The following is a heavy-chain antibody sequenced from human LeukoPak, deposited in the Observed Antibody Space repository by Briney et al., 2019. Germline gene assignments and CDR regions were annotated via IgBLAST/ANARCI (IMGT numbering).Heavy chain of an antibody. CDR2: IKPDGSEK. J-gene: IGHJ4*02. D-gene: IGHD6-25*01. CDR3: AKGSAAGRPYYFDY. CDR1: GFTFSSYW. Sequence: GGSLRLSCAASGFTFSSYWMSWVRQAPGKGLEWVANIKPDGSEKKYVDSVKGRFTISRDNAKNSLCLQMNSLRAEDAAVYFCAKGSAAGRPYYFDYWGQGTLVTVSS. V-gene: IGHV3-7*03.